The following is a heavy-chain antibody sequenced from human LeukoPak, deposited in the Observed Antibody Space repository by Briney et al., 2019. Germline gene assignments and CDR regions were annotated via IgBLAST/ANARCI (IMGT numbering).Heavy chain of an antibody. V-gene: IGHV4-34*01. CDR1: GASFSGYY. CDR2: INHTGST. CDR3: ARLPGVVDFDS. D-gene: IGHD2-21*01. Sequence: SETLSLTCAVYGASFSGYYWTWFRQPPGKRLEWIGEINHTGSTNFNPSLRSRVTLSIDPSKNQISLQLSSVTAADTAVYYCARLPGVVDFDSWGQGTLVTVSS. J-gene: IGHJ4*02.